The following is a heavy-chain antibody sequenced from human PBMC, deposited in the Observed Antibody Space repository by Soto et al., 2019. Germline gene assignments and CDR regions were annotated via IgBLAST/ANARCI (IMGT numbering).Heavy chain of an antibody. CDR2: IYPGDSDT. V-gene: IGHV5-51*01. Sequence: GESLKISCKGSGYSFTSYWIGWVRQMPGKGLEWMGIIYPGDSDTRYSPSFQGQVTISADKSISTAYLQWSSLKASDTAMYYCARRSPTGDYLDYFDYWGQGTLVTVSS. CDR3: ARRSPTGDYLDYFDY. D-gene: IGHD4-17*01. CDR1: GYSFTSYW. J-gene: IGHJ4*02.